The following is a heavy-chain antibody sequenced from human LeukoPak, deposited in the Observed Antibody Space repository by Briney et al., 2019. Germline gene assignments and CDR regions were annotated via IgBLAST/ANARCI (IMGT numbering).Heavy chain of an antibody. CDR1: GFTFIDYD. V-gene: IGHV3-13*01. J-gene: IGHJ4*02. Sequence: GGSLRLSCAASGFTFIDYDMHWVRHVIGKGLEWVSAIGIRGDTHYSGSVKGRFTISRENAESSLYLQMNSLRAEDTAVYYCARGGIQVSGIDEFGYWGQGTLVTVSS. CDR3: ARGGIQVSGIDEFGY. D-gene: IGHD6-19*01. CDR2: IGIRGDT.